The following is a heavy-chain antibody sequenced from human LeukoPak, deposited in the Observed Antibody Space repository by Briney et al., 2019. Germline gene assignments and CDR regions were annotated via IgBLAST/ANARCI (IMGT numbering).Heavy chain of an antibody. CDR3: ARGGGYASPIGY. D-gene: IGHD5-12*01. CDR2: IYHSGST. CDR1: GGSISTYY. Sequence: SETLSLTCTLSGGSISTYYWSWIRQPPGKGLEWIGYIYHSGSTNYNPSLKSRVTISVDTSKNQFSLKLSSATAADTTVHYCARGGGYASPIGYWGQGALVTVSS. J-gene: IGHJ4*02. V-gene: IGHV4-59*01.